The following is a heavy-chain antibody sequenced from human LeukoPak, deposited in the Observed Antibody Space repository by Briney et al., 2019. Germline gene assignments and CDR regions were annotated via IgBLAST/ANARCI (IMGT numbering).Heavy chain of an antibody. CDR1: GFTFSSYS. CDR3: ARVPYGGGY. D-gene: IGHD4-23*01. V-gene: IGHV3-48*04. J-gene: IGHJ4*02. CDR2: ISSSSSTI. Sequence: GGSLRLSCAASGFTFSSYSMNWVRQAPGKGLEWVSYISSSSSTIYYADSVKGRFIISRDNAKNSLYLQMNSLRAEDTAVYYCARVPYGGGYWSQGTLVTVSS.